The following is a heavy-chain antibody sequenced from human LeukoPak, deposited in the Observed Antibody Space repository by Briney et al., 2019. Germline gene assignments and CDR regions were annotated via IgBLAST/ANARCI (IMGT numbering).Heavy chain of an antibody. CDR1: GGSISSYY. D-gene: IGHD3-22*01. V-gene: IGHV4-4*07. Sequence: SETLSLTCTVSGGSISSYYWSWIRQPAGKGLEWIGRIYTTGITNYNPSLKSRATMSVDTSKNQFSLKLTSVTAADTAVYYCARDGYYYDSSGYYFWGQGTLVTVSS. CDR3: ARDGYYYDSSGYYF. CDR2: IYTTGIT. J-gene: IGHJ4*02.